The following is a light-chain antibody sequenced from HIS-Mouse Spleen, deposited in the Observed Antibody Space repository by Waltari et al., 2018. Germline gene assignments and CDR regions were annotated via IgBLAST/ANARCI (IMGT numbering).Light chain of an antibody. CDR2: EDS. CDR3: YSTDSSGNHRV. CDR1: ALPKKY. Sequence: SYELTQPPSVSVSPGQTARITCSGDALPKKYAYWYQQKSGNAPVLVIYEDSKRPSGIPERFSGSSSGTMATLTISGAQVEDEADYYCYSTDSSGNHRVFGGGTKLTVL. V-gene: IGLV3-10*01. J-gene: IGLJ2*01.